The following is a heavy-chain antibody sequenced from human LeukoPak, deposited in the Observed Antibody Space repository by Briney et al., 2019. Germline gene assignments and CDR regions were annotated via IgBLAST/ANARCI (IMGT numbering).Heavy chain of an antibody. D-gene: IGHD6-19*01. Sequence: GGSLRLSCAASGFTFSSYSMNWVRQAPGKGLEWVSYISSSSSTIYYADSVKGRFTISRDNAKNSLYLQMNSLRAEDTAVYYCARDSGGWYESGAFDIWGQGTMVTVSS. CDR2: ISSSSSTI. J-gene: IGHJ3*02. CDR1: GFTFSSYS. CDR3: ARDSGGWYESGAFDI. V-gene: IGHV3-48*04.